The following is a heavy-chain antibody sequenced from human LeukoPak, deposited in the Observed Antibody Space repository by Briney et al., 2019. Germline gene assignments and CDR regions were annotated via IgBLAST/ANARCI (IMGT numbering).Heavy chain of an antibody. V-gene: IGHV3-23*01. D-gene: IGHD3-3*01. CDR3: AKEYDFWSGYSKYFDY. CDR1: GFTFSSYA. CDR2: ISGSGGST. Sequence: PRGSLRLSCAASGFTFSSYAMSWVRQAPGKGLEWVSAISGSGGSTYCADSVKGRFTISRDNSKNTLYLQMNSLRAEDTAVYYCAKEYDFWSGYSKYFDYWGQGTLVTVSS. J-gene: IGHJ4*02.